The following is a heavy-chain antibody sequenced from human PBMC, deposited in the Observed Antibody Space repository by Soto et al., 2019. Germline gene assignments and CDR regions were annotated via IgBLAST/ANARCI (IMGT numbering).Heavy chain of an antibody. D-gene: IGHD6-19*01. Sequence: SETLSLTCTVSGGSISSGGYYWSWIRQHPGKGLEWIGYIYYIGSTYYNPSLKSRVTISVDTSKNQFSLRLTSVTAADTAVYYCARHGARSIASGWVIDYWGQGTLVTVSS. CDR2: IYYIGST. CDR3: ARHGARSIASGWVIDY. CDR1: GGSISSGGYY. J-gene: IGHJ4*02. V-gene: IGHV4-31*03.